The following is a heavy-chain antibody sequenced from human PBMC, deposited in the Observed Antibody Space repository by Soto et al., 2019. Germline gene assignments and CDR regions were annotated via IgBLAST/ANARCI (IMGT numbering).Heavy chain of an antibody. CDR2: INHSGST. V-gene: IGHV4-34*01. J-gene: IGHJ6*02. CDR1: GGSSSGYY. D-gene: IGHD6-6*01. Sequence: LSVSCAVEGGSSSGYYWSWIRQPPGKGLEWIGEINHSGSTNYNPSLKSRVTISVDTSKNQFSLKLSSVTAADTAVYYCAAARHYYGMDVWGQGTTVTVSS. CDR3: AAARHYYGMDV.